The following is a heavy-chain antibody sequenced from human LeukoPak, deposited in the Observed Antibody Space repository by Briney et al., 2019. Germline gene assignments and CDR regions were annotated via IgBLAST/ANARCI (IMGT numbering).Heavy chain of an antibody. D-gene: IGHD4-11*01. CDR2: LSYDGSNK. J-gene: IGHJ6*02. CDR1: GFTFSSYA. V-gene: IGHV3-30*04. CDR3: AREDYKNYYYYGMDV. Sequence: GGSLRLSCAASGFTFSSYAMHWVRQAPGKGLEWVAVLSYDGSNKYYADSVKGRFTISRDNSKNTLYLQMNSLRIEDTAVYYCAREDYKNYYYYGMDVWGQGTTVTVSS.